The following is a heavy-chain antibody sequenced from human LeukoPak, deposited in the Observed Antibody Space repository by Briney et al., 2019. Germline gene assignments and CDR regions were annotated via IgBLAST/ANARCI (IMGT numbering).Heavy chain of an antibody. CDR3: ARLGGAARPPYYYYYMDV. CDR2: IYPGDSDT. D-gene: IGHD6-6*01. V-gene: IGHV5-51*01. CDR1: GYSFTSYW. Sequence: GESLKISCKGSGYSFTSYWIGWVRPMPGKGLEWIGIIYPGDSDTRYSPSFQGQVTISADKSISTAYLQWSSLKASDTAMYYCARLGGAARPPYYYYYMDVGGKGTTVTVSS. J-gene: IGHJ6*03.